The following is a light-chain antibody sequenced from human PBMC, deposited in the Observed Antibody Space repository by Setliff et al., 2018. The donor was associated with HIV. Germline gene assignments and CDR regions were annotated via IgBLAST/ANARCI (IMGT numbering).Light chain of an antibody. J-gene: IGKJ5*01. Sequence: DIVMTQSPDSLAVSLGERATISCKSSQSVLYTPNNRNYLAWYQQKPGQPPKLLIYWASTREYGVPDRFSGSGSGTDFTLTISSLQAEDVAVYYCQSQDTFGQGTRLEIK. CDR2: WAS. CDR1: QSVLYTPNNRNY. CDR3: QSQDT. V-gene: IGKV4-1*01.